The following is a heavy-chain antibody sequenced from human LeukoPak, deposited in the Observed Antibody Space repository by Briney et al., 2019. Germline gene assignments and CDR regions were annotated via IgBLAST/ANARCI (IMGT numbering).Heavy chain of an antibody. Sequence: PSETLSLTCSVSGSSITTDFYWAWIRQPPGTGLEWIADTWHTGSAYFNPSLKSRVTMSVDTSKNQLSLRLTSVTAADTAVYFCSRRKYAYDRNGFYTENFFDTWGLGTLVTVS. CDR3: SRRKYAYDRNGFYTENFFDT. CDR1: GSSITTDFY. D-gene: IGHD3-22*01. J-gene: IGHJ4*02. V-gene: IGHV4-38-2*01. CDR2: TWHTGSA.